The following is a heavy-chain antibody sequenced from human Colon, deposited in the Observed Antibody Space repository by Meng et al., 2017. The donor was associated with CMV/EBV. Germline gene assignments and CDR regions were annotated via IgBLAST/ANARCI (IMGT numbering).Heavy chain of an antibody. D-gene: IGHD2-21*01. J-gene: IGHJ4*02. CDR3: ARDHVGEEVVTYFDH. V-gene: IGHV1-69*05. CDR1: GGTFSNFG. CDR2: IIPIFHTA. Sequence: SGGTFSNFGRSWVRQAPGQGLEWMGGIIPIFHTANYAQKFQGRVTITTDESTSTAYMELSSLSPDDTAVYYCARDHVGEEVVTYFDHWGQGTLVTVSS.